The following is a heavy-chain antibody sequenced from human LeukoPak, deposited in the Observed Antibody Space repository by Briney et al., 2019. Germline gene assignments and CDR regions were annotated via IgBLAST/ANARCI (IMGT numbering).Heavy chain of an antibody. Sequence: PSETLSLTCTVSGGSISSSSYYWGWIRQPPGKGLEWIGSIYYSGSTYYNPSLKSRVTISVDTSKNQFSLKLSSVTAADTAVYYCARQGGNYDILTGYYSYYFDYWGQGTLVTVSS. CDR1: GGSISSSSYY. V-gene: IGHV4-39*01. J-gene: IGHJ4*02. CDR2: IYYSGST. D-gene: IGHD3-9*01. CDR3: ARQGGNYDILTGYYSYYFDY.